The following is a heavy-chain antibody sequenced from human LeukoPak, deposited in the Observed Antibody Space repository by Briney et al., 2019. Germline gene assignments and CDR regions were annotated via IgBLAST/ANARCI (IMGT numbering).Heavy chain of an antibody. D-gene: IGHD3-22*01. CDR3: AGGYIWGLDY. V-gene: IGHV4-34*01. Sequence: PSETLSLTCAVYGGSFSGYYWSWIRQPPGKGLEWIGEINHSGRTNYNPSLKSRVTISVDTSKNQFSLKLSSVTAADTAVYYCAGGYIWGLDYWGQGTLVTVSS. CDR1: GGSFSGYY. J-gene: IGHJ4*02. CDR2: INHSGRT.